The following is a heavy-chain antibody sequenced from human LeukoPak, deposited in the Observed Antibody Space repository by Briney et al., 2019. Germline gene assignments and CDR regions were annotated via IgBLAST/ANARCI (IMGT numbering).Heavy chain of an antibody. CDR1: GFTFSSYG. CDR2: ISYDGSNK. V-gene: IGHV3-30*18. CDR3: AKDHYDYVWGSSGPLGY. J-gene: IGHJ4*02. D-gene: IGHD3-16*01. Sequence: GGSLRLSCAASGFTFSSYGMHWVRQAPGKGLEWVAVISYDGSNKYYADSVKGRFTISRDNSKNTLYLQMNSLRAEDTAVYYCAKDHYDYVWGSSGPLGYWGQGTLVTVSS.